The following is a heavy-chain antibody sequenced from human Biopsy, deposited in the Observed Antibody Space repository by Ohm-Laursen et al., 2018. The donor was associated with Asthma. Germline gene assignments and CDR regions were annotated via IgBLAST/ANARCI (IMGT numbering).Heavy chain of an antibody. J-gene: IGHJ6*02. CDR3: ASYEVVTSILPLDV. Sequence: SLRLSCAASGFSFNSYGMHGVRQAPGKGLEWVAVMSFDGRQTYYADSVKGRFTISRDNSKNTLDLQMNSLRAEDTAVYYCASYEVVTSILPLDVWGQGTTVTVSS. CDR1: GFSFNSYG. V-gene: IGHV3-30*03. CDR2: MSFDGRQT. D-gene: IGHD2-21*02.